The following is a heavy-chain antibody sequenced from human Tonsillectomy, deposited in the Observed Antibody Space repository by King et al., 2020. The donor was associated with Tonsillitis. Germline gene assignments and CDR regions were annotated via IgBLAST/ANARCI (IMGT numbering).Heavy chain of an antibody. V-gene: IGHV3-64*01. Sequence: VQLVESGGGLVQPGGSLRLSCEASGFTFSSSAMHWVRRAPGKGLEFVSAISSNGGTSYYGNSVKGRFTISRDNVKNTLYLQMGSLRAEDKATYYCTRNGGLTGYFDYYHYYYMDVWGKGTTVTVSS. CDR1: GFTFSSSA. CDR2: ISSNGGTS. D-gene: IGHD3-9*01. J-gene: IGHJ6*03. CDR3: TRNGGLTGYFDYYHYYYMDV.